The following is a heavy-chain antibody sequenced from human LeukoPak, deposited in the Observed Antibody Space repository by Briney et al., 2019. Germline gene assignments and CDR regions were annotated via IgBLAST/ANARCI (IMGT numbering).Heavy chain of an antibody. V-gene: IGHV3-23*01. D-gene: IGHD3-9*01. J-gene: IGHJ4*02. CDR3: AKEADDWYPRPFDY. Sequence: PGGSLRLSCAASGFTFSSYAMTWVRQAPGKGLEWVSAIGGSGDSTYYAGSVKGRFTISRDNSKNTLYLQMNSLTAEDTAVYYCAKEADDWYPRPFDYWGQGTLVTVSS. CDR2: IGGSGDST. CDR1: GFTFSSYA.